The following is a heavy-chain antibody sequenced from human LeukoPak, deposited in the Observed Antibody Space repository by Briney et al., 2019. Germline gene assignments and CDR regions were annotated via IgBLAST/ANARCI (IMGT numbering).Heavy chain of an antibody. D-gene: IGHD3-16*01. CDR1: GFTFSDFW. V-gene: IGHV3-74*03. J-gene: IGHJ4*02. CDR2: IRTDGSST. CDR3: ARGPVITFGY. Sequence: HSGGSLRLSCAASGFTFSDFWMHWVRQAPGKGLVWVSRIRTDGSSTTYADSVQGRFTISRDNAKNTLYLQMNSLRAEDTAVYYCARGPVITFGYWGQGTLVTVSS.